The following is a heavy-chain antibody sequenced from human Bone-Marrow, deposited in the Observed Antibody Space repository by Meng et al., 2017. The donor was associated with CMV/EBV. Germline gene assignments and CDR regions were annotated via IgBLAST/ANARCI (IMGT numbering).Heavy chain of an antibody. Sequence: GESLKISCAASGFPFSTYGMHWVRQAPGKGLEWLAFIRYDGSNNYYADSVKGRFTISRDNSKNSLYLQMNSRRAEDTAVYYCARDPRPWGQGTLVTVSS. V-gene: IGHV3-30*02. CDR1: GFPFSTYG. CDR3: ARDPRP. J-gene: IGHJ5*02. CDR2: IRYDGSNN.